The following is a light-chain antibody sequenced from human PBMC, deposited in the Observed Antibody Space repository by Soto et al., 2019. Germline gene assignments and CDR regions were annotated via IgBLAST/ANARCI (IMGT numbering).Light chain of an antibody. Sequence: DMQLTQAPSFLSACAGDRVTIACGASQVISSYLAWYQQKPGRAPKLLIYAASTLQSGVPSRFSGSGSGTEFTLTITSLQPEDFAPYYCQQPNSFPITFAQGTRLEIK. J-gene: IGKJ5*01. CDR1: QVISSY. CDR2: AAS. V-gene: IGKV1-9*01. CDR3: QQPNSFPIT.